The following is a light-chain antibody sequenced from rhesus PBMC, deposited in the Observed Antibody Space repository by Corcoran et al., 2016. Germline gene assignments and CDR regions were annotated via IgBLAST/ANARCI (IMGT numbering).Light chain of an antibody. V-gene: IGKV1-22*01. Sequence: DIQMTQSPSSLSASVGDTVTITCRASQSISSWLAWYQQKPGKAPKLLIYKAYSLQSGVPSRCSGSGSGTDLTLTISSLQPEDFATYYCLQYNSSPFSFGQGTKVEIK. CDR2: KAY. CDR1: QSISSW. CDR3: LQYNSSPFS. J-gene: IGKJ2*01.